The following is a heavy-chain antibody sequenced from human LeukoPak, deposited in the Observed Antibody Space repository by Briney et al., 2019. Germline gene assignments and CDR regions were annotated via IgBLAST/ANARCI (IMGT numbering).Heavy chain of an antibody. CDR1: GGSISSGGYY. V-gene: IGHV4-61*08. J-gene: IGHJ4*02. D-gene: IGHD3-3*01. Sequence: SQTLSLTCTVSGGSISSGGYYWSWIRQPPGKGLEWIGNIYYSGTSNYNPSLRSRVTISEDTSKNQFSLELNSVTVADTAVYYCARGQVLPKEFLEWLLDFYFDYWGQGTLVTVSS. CDR3: ARGQVLPKEFLEWLLDFYFDY. CDR2: IYYSGTS.